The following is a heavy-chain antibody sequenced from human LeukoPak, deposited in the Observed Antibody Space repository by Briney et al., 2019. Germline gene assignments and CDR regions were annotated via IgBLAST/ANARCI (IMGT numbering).Heavy chain of an antibody. D-gene: IGHD2-21*02. V-gene: IGHV4-4*07. Sequence: SETLSLTCTVSGDSISYYYWSWIRQPAGKGLEWIGRISTSRSTNYNPSLKSRVTISVDTSETQFSLKLSSVTAADTAVYYCARGVVTADHFDYWGQGTLVTVSS. CDR2: ISTSRST. CDR1: GDSISYYY. CDR3: ARGVVTADHFDY. J-gene: IGHJ4*02.